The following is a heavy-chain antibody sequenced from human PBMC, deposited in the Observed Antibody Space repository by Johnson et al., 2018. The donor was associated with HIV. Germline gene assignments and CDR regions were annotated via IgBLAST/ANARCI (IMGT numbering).Heavy chain of an antibody. V-gene: IGHV3-30*02. Sequence: VQVVESGGGVVQPGRSLRLSCAASGFRFRSYVMHWVRQAPGKGLEWVAFIRYDGSERYYADSVRGRFTISRDNSKSTLYLQMNSQRAEDTAVYYCARDLNHGDTGGGAFDIWGQGTMVTVSS. D-gene: IGHD1-14*01. J-gene: IGHJ3*02. CDR3: ARDLNHGDTGGGAFDI. CDR1: GFRFRSYV. CDR2: IRYDGSER.